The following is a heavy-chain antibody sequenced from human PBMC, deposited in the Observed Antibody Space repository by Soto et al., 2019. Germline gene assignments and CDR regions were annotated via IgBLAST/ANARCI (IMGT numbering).Heavy chain of an antibody. CDR1: GFTFKNYA. J-gene: IGHJ4*02. D-gene: IGHD3-3*01. CDR3: ANHRGFLVTQYFFDY. CDR2: ISNSGGST. Sequence: GGSLRLSCAASGFTFKNYAMSWVRQAPGKGLEWVSSISNSGGSTYYADSVQGRFTISRDNSKNTLSLQMNSLRAEDTTIYYCANHRGFLVTQYFFDYWGQGTLVTVSS. V-gene: IGHV3-23*01.